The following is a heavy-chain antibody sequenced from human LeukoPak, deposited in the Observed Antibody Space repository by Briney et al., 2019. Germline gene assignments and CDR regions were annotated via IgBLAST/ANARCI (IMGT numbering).Heavy chain of an antibody. CDR3: ARVRSFCSSTSCYIPPANAFDI. V-gene: IGHV1-18*01. J-gene: IGHJ3*02. CDR1: GYTFTSYG. CDR2: ISAYNGNT. Sequence: ASVKVSCKASGYTFTSYGISWVRQAPGQGLEWMGWISAYNGNTNYAQKLQGRVTMTTDTSTSTAYMELRSLRSDDTAVYYCARVRSFCSSTSCYIPPANAFDIWGQGTMVTVSS. D-gene: IGHD2-2*02.